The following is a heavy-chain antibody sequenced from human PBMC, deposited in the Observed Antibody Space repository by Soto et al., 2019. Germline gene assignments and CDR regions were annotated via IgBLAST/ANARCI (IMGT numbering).Heavy chain of an antibody. J-gene: IGHJ4*02. V-gene: IGHV3-23*01. CDR1: GFTFSSYA. Sequence: EVQLLESGGGLVQPGGSLRLSCAASGFTFSSYAMSWVRQAPGKGLEWVSAISGSGGSTYYADSVKGRFTISRDNSKNTMYLQMNSLRVEDTAVYYCAKDWNRGILVVPAAMKPIGYWGQGTLVTVSS. D-gene: IGHD2-2*01. CDR3: AKDWNRGILVVPAAMKPIGY. CDR2: ISGSGGST.